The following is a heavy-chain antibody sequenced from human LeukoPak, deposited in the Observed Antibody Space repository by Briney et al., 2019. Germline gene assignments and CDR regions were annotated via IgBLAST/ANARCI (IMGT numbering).Heavy chain of an antibody. Sequence: ASVKVSCKASGGTFSSYAISWVRQAPGQGLEWMGGIIPIFGTANYAQKFQGRVTITADESTSTAYMELSSLRSEDTAVHYCARDNIVVVPAAIFGRWNIRFDPWGQGTLVTVSS. CDR3: ARDNIVVVPAAIFGRWNIRFDP. J-gene: IGHJ5*02. V-gene: IGHV1-69*13. CDR1: GGTFSSYA. D-gene: IGHD2-2*02. CDR2: IIPIFGTA.